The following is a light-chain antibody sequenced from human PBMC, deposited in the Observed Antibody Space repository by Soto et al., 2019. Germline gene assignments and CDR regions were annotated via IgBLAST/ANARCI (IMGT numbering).Light chain of an antibody. CDR3: QTWGTDIHV. V-gene: IGLV4-69*01. CDR2: LTSDGSH. CDR1: SGHSNYA. J-gene: IGLJ2*01. Sequence: QSVLTQSPSASASLGASVKLTCTLSSGHSNYAIAWHQQQPEKGPRYLMRLTSDGSHTKGDGIPDRFSGSSSGPERYLTISSLQSEDEADYFCQTWGTDIHVFGGGTKVTVL.